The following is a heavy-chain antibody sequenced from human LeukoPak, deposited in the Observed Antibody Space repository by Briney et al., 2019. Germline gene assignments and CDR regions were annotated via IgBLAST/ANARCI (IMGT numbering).Heavy chain of an antibody. CDR1: GYTFTNYY. J-gene: IGHJ3*02. CDR3: ATNIQENAFDI. Sequence: GASVKVSCKASGYTFTNYYIHWVRQAPGQGLEWMGRINPNTGGTNYVQKFQGRVTMTRDTSISTAYMELSRLRSDDTAIYFCATNIQENAFDIWGQGTMVT. D-gene: IGHD2-8*01. V-gene: IGHV1-2*06. CDR2: INPNTGGT.